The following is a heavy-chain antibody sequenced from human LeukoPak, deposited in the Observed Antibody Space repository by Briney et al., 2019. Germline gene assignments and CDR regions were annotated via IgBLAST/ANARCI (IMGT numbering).Heavy chain of an antibody. CDR1: GYTFTSYG. J-gene: IGHJ5*02. V-gene: IGHV1-18*01. CDR3: ARAVLLRGWFDP. Sequence: ASVKVSCKASGYTFTSYGISWVRQAPGQELEWMGWISAYNGNTNYAQKLQGRVTMTTDTSTSTAYMELRSLRSDDTAVYYCARAVLLRGWFDPWGQGTLVTVSS. D-gene: IGHD2-21*01. CDR2: ISAYNGNT.